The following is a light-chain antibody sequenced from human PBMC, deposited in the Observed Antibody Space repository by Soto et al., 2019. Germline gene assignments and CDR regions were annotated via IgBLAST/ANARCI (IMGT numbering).Light chain of an antibody. CDR1: QSISSY. V-gene: IGKV1-39*01. CDR2: AAS. J-gene: IGKJ2*01. Sequence: DIQMTQSPSSLSASVGDRVTITCRASQSISSYLNWYQQKPGKAPKLLIYAASSLQSGVPSRFSGSGSGTDFTLTISCLQPEDFATYYCQQSYSTPDTFGQGTKLEIK. CDR3: QQSYSTPDT.